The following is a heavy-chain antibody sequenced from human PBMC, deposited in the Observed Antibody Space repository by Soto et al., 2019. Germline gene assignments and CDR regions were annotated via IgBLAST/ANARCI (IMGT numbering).Heavy chain of an antibody. CDR2: ISGSGGST. CDR3: AKARNRYYYDSGGYDY. Sequence: EVHLLESGGGLVQPGGSLRLSCAASGFTFSSYAMSWVRQAPGKGLEWVSVISGSGGSTYYADSVKGRFTISRDNSNKTRYLQMNSLRAEDTAVYYCAKARNRYYYDSGGYDYWGQGTRVTVSS. CDR1: GFTFSSYA. D-gene: IGHD3-22*01. J-gene: IGHJ4*02. V-gene: IGHV3-23*01.